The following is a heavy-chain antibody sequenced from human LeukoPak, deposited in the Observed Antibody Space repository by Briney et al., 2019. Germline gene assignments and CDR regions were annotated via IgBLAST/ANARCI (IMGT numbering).Heavy chain of an antibody. D-gene: IGHD3-10*01. Sequence: PSETLSLTCTVSGGSISSSSYYWGWIRQPPGKGLEWIGSIYYSGSTYYNPSLKSRVTISVDTSKNQFSLKLSSVTAADTAVYYCAIERRVRGVMIGWFDPWGQGTLVTVSS. CDR3: AIERRVRGVMIGWFDP. V-gene: IGHV4-39*01. J-gene: IGHJ5*02. CDR2: IYYSGST. CDR1: GGSISSSSYY.